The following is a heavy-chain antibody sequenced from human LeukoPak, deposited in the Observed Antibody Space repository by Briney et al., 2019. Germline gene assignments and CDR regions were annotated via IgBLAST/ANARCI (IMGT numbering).Heavy chain of an antibody. V-gene: IGHV3-11*01. D-gene: IGHD5-12*01. Sequence: GGSLRLSCAASGFTFSDYYMSWIRQAPGKGLEWVAYITSSGDDIYYADSVKGRFTISRDNAKNALFLRVNSLRVEDTATYYCASDIVATSGDFWGQGTLVSVSS. CDR1: GFTFSDYY. CDR2: ITSSGDDI. CDR3: ASDIVATSGDF. J-gene: IGHJ4*02.